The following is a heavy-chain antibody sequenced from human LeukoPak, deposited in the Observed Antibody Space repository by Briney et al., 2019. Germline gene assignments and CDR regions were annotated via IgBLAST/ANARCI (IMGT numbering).Heavy chain of an antibody. CDR3: ARDREGRYSYGNFFDY. J-gene: IGHJ4*02. CDR1: GGSISSYY. D-gene: IGHD5-18*01. Sequence: SETLSLTCTVSGGSISSYYWSWIRQPPGKGLEWIGYIYYSGSTNYNPSLKSRVTISVDTSKNQFSLKLSSVTAADTAVYYCARDREGRYSYGNFFDYWGQGTLVTVSS. V-gene: IGHV4-59*12. CDR2: IYYSGST.